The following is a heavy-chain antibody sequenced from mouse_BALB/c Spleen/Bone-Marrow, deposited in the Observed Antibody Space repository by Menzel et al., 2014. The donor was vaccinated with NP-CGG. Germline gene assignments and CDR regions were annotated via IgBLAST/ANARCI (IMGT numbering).Heavy chain of an antibody. J-gene: IGHJ2*01. V-gene: IGHV1-7*01. D-gene: IGHD2-4*01. CDR2: INPSTGYT. Sequence: QVQLKESGAELAKPGASVKMSCKASGYTFTSYWMHWVKQRPGQGLEWIGYINPSTGYTEYNQKFKDKATLTADKSSSTAYMQLSSLTPEDSAVYYCARWGLRSDYWGQGTTLTVSS. CDR1: GYTFTSYW. CDR3: ARWGLRSDY.